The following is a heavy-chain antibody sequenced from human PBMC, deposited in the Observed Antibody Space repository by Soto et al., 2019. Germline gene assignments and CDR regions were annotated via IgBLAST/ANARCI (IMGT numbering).Heavy chain of an antibody. V-gene: IGHV1-69*02. CDR1: GDTFNFYT. CDR2: FNPILSFS. D-gene: IGHD3-10*01. CDR3: APSFGSGSRAFDY. J-gene: IGHJ4*02. Sequence: QVQLVQSGAEVKKPGSSVKVSCKASGDTFNFYTINWVRQAPGLGLEWMGRFNPILSFSNSALKFQGRVTLTADKSASTAYMVLSSLRSEDTAIYYCAPSFGSGSRAFDYWGQGALVTGSS.